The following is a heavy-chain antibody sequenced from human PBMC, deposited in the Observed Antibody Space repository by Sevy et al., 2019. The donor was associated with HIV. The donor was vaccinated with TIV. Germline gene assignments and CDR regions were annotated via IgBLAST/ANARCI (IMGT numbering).Heavy chain of an antibody. CDR1: GRTFRNYA. V-gene: IGHV1-69*13. CDR2: IIPMFETA. Sequence: ASVKVCCKASGRTFRNYALSWVRQAPGQGLEWMGGIIPMFETANYVQKFQGRVTITADESTNTAYMELSSLRSEDTAIYYCARSISWYASFDSRGQGTLGTVSS. D-gene: IGHD6-13*01. J-gene: IGHJ5*01. CDR3: ARSISWYASFDS.